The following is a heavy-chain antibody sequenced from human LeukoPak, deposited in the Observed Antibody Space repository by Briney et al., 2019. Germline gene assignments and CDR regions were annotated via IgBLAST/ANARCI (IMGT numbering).Heavy chain of an antibody. D-gene: IGHD4-17*01. CDR1: GYTFTSYA. J-gene: IGHJ2*01. Sequence: ASVKVSCKASGYTFTSYAMNWVRQAPGQGLEWMGWINTNTGNPTYAQGFTGRFVFSLATSVSTAYLQISSLKAEDTAVYYCARRVDGDYVYWYFDLWGRGTLVTVSS. V-gene: IGHV7-4-1*02. CDR3: ARRVDGDYVYWYFDL. CDR2: INTNTGNP.